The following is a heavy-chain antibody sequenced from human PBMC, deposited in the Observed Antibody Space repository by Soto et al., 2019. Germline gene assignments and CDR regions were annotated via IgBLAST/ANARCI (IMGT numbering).Heavy chain of an antibody. CDR1: GGTFSSYT. V-gene: IGHV1-69*02. CDR3: ARGGYSGYANNYFDY. J-gene: IGHJ4*02. Sequence: QVQLVQSGAEVKKPGSSVKVSCKASGGTFSSYTISWVRQAPGQGLEWMGRIIPILGIANYAQKFQGRVTITADKSTSTAYMELSSLRSEDTAVYYCARGGYSGYANNYFDYWGQGTLVTVSS. D-gene: IGHD5-12*01. CDR2: IIPILGIA.